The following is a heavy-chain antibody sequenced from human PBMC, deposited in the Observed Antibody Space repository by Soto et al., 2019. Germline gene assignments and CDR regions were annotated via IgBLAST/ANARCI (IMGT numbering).Heavy chain of an antibody. Sequence: TSETLSLTCAVYGGSFSGYYWSWIRQPPGKGLEWIGEINHSGSTNYNPSHKSRVTITVDTSKNQYSLKLSSVTAADTAVYYCARVLVVVAATHNWFDPWGQGTLVTVSS. CDR3: ARVLVVVAATHNWFDP. D-gene: IGHD2-15*01. J-gene: IGHJ5*02. CDR1: GGSFSGYY. CDR2: INHSGST. V-gene: IGHV4-34*01.